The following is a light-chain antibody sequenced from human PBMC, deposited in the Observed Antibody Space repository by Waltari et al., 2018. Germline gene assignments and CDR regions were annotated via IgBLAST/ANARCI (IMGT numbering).Light chain of an antibody. CDR3: QQYFSTPPT. V-gene: IGKV4-1*01. Sequence: DIVMTQSPDSLAVSLGERATFNCKSSQSVLYSSNNKNYLAWYQQKPGQPPKLLIYWASTRESGVPDRFSGSGSGTDFTLAISSLQAEDVAVYYCQQYFSTPPTVGQGTKLEIK. J-gene: IGKJ2*01. CDR1: QSVLYSSNNKNY. CDR2: WAS.